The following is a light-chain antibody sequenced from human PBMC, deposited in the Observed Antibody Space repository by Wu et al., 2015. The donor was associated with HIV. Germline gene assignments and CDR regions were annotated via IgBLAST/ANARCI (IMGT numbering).Light chain of an antibody. CDR3: LY. V-gene: IGKV3-20*01. CDR2: AAS. CDR1: ESISSSY. J-gene: IGKJ2*03. Sequence: EIVLTQSPGTLSLSPGERATLSCRASESISSSYLGWYQQKRGQAPRLLIYAASSRATGIPDRFSGSGSGTDFTLTYQQTGDLKIFATLYFLY.